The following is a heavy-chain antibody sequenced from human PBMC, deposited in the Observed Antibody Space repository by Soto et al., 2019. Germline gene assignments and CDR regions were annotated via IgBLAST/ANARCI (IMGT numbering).Heavy chain of an antibody. Sequence: GGSLRLSCAASGFTFSSYGMHWVRQAPGKGLEWVAVIWYDGSNKYYADSVKGRFTISRDNSKNTLYLQMNSLRAEDTAVYYCARDVYCSGGSCYSNYYYGMDVWGQGTTVTVSS. V-gene: IGHV3-33*01. D-gene: IGHD2-15*01. CDR3: ARDVYCSGGSCYSNYYYGMDV. CDR1: GFTFSSYG. CDR2: IWYDGSNK. J-gene: IGHJ6*02.